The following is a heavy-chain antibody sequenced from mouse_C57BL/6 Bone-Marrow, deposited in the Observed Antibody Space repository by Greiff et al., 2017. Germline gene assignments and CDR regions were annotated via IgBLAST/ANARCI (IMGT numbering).Heavy chain of an antibody. V-gene: IGHV5-17*01. Sequence: EVQGVESGGGLVKPGGSLKLSCAASGFTFSDYGMHWVRQAPGKGLEWVAYISSGSSTIYYADTVKGRFTISRDNDKNTLFLLMTSLRSEDTAMYYCAILRGPFDYWGQGTTLTVSS. D-gene: IGHD1-1*01. CDR2: ISSGSSTI. J-gene: IGHJ2*01. CDR3: AILRGPFDY. CDR1: GFTFSDYG.